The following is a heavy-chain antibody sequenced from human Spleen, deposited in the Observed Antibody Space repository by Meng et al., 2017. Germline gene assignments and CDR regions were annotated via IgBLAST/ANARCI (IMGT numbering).Heavy chain of an antibody. J-gene: IGHJ4*02. V-gene: IGHV4-34*01. D-gene: IGHD4-11*01. CDR2: INHSGST. CDR3: ARGPTTMAHDFDY. CDR1: GGSFSDYY. Sequence: QVHLQQWGAGLLKPSATPSLTCVVSGGSFSDYYWSWIRQPPGKGLEWIGEINHSGSTNYNPSLESRATISVDTSQNNLSLKLSSVTAADSAVYYCARGPTTMAHDFDYWGQGTLVTVSS.